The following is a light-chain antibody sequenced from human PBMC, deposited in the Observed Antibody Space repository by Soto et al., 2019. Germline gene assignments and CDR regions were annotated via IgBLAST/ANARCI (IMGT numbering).Light chain of an antibody. J-gene: IGLJ2*01. V-gene: IGLV1-51*01. CDR3: GTWDTSLSAGV. Sequence: QSVLTQPPSVSAAPGQKVTISCSGSRSNIENNYVSWYQQLPGTAPKLLIYDNNKRPSGIPDRFSGSKSGTSATLGITGLQTGDEADYYCGTWDTSLSAGVFGGGTKLTVL. CDR2: DNN. CDR1: RSNIENNY.